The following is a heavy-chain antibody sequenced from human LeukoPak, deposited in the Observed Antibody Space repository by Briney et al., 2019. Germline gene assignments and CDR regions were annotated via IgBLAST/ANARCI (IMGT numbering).Heavy chain of an antibody. CDR3: AKEVVVVPAADDAFDI. CDR1: GFTFRSYW. J-gene: IGHJ3*02. CDR2: ISGSGGST. Sequence: GGSLRLSCAASGFTFRSYWMHWVRQAPGKGLVWVSAISGSGGSTYYADSVKGRFTISRDNSKNTLYLQMNSLRAEDTAVYYCAKEVVVVPAADDAFDIWGQGTMVTVSS. D-gene: IGHD2-2*01. V-gene: IGHV3-23*01.